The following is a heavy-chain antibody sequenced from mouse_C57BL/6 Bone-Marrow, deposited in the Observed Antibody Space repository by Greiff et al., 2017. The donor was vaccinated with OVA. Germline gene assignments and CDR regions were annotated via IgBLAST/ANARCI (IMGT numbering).Heavy chain of an antibody. V-gene: IGHV5-6*01. J-gene: IGHJ3*01. CDR2: ISSGGSYT. CDR1: GFTFSSYG. CDR3: ARAYYGSSYPAWFAY. Sequence: EVKLMESGGDLVKPGGSLKLSCAASGFTFSSYGMSWVRQTPDKRLEWVATISSGGSYTYYPDSVKGRFTISRDNAKNTLYLQMSSLKSEDTAMYYCARAYYGSSYPAWFAYWGQGTLVTVSA. D-gene: IGHD1-1*01.